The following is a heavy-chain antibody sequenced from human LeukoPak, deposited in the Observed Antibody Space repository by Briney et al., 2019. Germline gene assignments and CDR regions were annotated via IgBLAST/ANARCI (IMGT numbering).Heavy chain of an antibody. CDR1: GGSIRSYY. CDR2: IYYSGTT. Sequence: PSETLSLTRTVSGGSIRSYYWSWIWQPPGKGLEWIGYIYYSGTTNYNPSLKSRVTISVDTSKNQFSLKLSSVTAADTAVYYCARDRGGGLAFDIWGQGTMVTVSS. CDR3: ARDRGGGLAFDI. V-gene: IGHV4-59*01. D-gene: IGHD3-16*01. J-gene: IGHJ3*02.